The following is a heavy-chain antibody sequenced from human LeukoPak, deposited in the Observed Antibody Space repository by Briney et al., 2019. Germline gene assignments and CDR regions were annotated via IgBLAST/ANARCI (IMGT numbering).Heavy chain of an antibody. CDR2: ISTSGSNI. Sequence: GGSLRLSCAASGFTFSDYYMSWIRQAPGKGLEWISYISTSGSNIHYADSVKGRFTISRDNAENSVYLQMNSLRAEDTAVYYCARDLIDIVVVPAAIGGDYWGQGTLVTVSS. J-gene: IGHJ4*02. V-gene: IGHV3-11*04. CDR1: GFTFSDYY. CDR3: ARDLIDIVVVPAAIGGDY. D-gene: IGHD2-2*01.